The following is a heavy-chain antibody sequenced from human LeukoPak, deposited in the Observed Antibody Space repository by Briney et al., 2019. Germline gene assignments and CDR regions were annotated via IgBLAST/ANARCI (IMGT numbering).Heavy chain of an antibody. J-gene: IGHJ6*03. V-gene: IGHV4-39*07. CDR3: ARASIPNYYYYYMDV. CDR2: IYYSGST. CDR1: GGSISSSSYY. Sequence: SETLSLTCTVSGGSISSSSYYWGWIRQPPGKGLEWIGSIYYSGSTYYNPSLKSRVTISIDTSKKQFSLKLSSVTAADTAVYYCARASIPNYYYYYMDVWGKGTTVTVSS.